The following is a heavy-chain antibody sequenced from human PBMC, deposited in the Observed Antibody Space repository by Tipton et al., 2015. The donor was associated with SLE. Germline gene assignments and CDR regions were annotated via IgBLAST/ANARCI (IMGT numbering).Heavy chain of an antibody. CDR1: GGSFSGYY. D-gene: IGHD5-12*01. V-gene: IGHV4-34*01. CDR2: INHSGST. J-gene: IGHJ3*01. Sequence: LRLSCAVYGGSFSGYYWSWIRQPPGKGLEWIGEINHSGSTNYNPSLKSRVAISVDTSKNQFTLKLRSVTAADTAVYYCARPAGDRDYDWYAFDVWGQGTMVTVSA. CDR3: ARPAGDRDYDWYAFDV.